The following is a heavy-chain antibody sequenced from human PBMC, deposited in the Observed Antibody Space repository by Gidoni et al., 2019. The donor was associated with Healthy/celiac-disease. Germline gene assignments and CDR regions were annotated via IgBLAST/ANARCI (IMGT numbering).Heavy chain of an antibody. Sequence: EVQLVESGGVLVQPGRSLRLSCAASGFTFDDYAMHWVRPAPGKGLEWVSGISWNSGSIGYADSVKGRFTISRDNAKNSLYLQMNSLRAEDTALYYCAKDGLRFLEGGFLYYWGQGTLVTVSS. V-gene: IGHV3-9*01. D-gene: IGHD3-3*01. CDR2: ISWNSGSI. CDR1: GFTFDDYA. J-gene: IGHJ4*02. CDR3: AKDGLRFLEGGFLYY.